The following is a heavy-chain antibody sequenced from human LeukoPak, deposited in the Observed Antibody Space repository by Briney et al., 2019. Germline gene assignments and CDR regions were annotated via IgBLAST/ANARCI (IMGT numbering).Heavy chain of an antibody. J-gene: IGHJ5*02. CDR3: ARDRRYSYSSASWFDP. CDR2: IYTSGST. CDR1: SGSISSNSYC. D-gene: IGHD6-6*01. V-gene: IGHV4-61*02. Sequence: SETLSLTCTVSSGSISSNSYCWSWVRQPAGKGLEWIGRIYTSGSTNYNPSLKSRVTISVDTSKNQFFLKLTSVTAADTAVYYCARDRRYSYSSASWFDPWGQGTLVTVSS.